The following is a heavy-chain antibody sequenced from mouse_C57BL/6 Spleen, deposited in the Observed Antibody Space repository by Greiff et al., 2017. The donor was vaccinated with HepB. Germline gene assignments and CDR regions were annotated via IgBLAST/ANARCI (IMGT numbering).Heavy chain of an antibody. CDR3: ARGYYGSSPPGFAY. Sequence: QVQLKQPGAELVMPGASVKLSCKASGYTFTSYWMHWVKQRPGRGLEWIGRIDPNSGGTKYNEKFKSKATLTVDKPSSTAYMQLSSLTSEDSAVYYCARGYYGSSPPGFAYWGQGTLVTVSA. CDR2: IDPNSGGT. V-gene: IGHV1-72*01. D-gene: IGHD1-1*01. CDR1: GYTFTSYW. J-gene: IGHJ3*01.